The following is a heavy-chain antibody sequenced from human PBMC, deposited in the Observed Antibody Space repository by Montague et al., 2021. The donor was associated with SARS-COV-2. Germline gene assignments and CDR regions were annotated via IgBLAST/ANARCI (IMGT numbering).Heavy chain of an antibody. D-gene: IGHD3-10*01. V-gene: IGHV2-70*12. CDR2: LDWDDDD. CDR3: AHRPNYGSGSYSYDE. CDR1: GFSLTPNGMC. Sequence: PALVTPTQSLTLTCTFSGFSLTPNGMCVSWIRQPPGKALELLARLDWDDDDYYSTSLKTRLTITKDTSKHQVVLTMTNMYTVYTATYYCAHRPNYGSGSYSYDEWGQGTLGTVSA. J-gene: IGHJ4*02.